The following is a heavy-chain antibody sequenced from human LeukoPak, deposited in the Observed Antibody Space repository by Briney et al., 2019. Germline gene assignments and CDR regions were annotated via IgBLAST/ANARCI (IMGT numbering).Heavy chain of an antibody. Sequence: GGSLRLSCAASGFTISSYEMAWVRQAPGKGLEYVSGISINGNTYYGNSVQGRFTISRDNSKNTLYLQMGSLRVEDMGIFYCVRAQSSVVTYDYWGQGALVTVSS. CDR3: VRAQSSVVTYDY. CDR1: GFTISSYE. V-gene: IGHV3-64*01. D-gene: IGHD4-23*01. CDR2: ISINGNT. J-gene: IGHJ4*02.